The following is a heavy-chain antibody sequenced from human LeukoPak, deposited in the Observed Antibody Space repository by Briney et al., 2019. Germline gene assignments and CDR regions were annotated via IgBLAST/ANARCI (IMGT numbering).Heavy chain of an antibody. D-gene: IGHD3-22*01. Sequence: SETLSLTCAVYGGSFSGYYWSWIRQPPGKGLEWIGEINHSGSTNYNPSLKSRVTISVDTSKNQFSLKLSSVTAADTAVYYCARCFISPLGGYYYSDAFDIWGQGTMVTVSS. J-gene: IGHJ3*02. CDR3: ARCFISPLGGYYYSDAFDI. CDR2: INHSGST. CDR1: GGSFSGYY. V-gene: IGHV4-34*01.